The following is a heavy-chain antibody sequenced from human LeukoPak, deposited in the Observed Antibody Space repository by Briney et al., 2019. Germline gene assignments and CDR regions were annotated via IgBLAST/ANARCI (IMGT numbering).Heavy chain of an antibody. Sequence: SETLSLTCTVSGDSISSYYWSWIRQSPGKGLEWIGYIYYSGSTSYNPSLKSRVTISVDTSKNQFSLKLSSVTAADTAVYYCARGSRYINGYPYFDYWGRGTLVTVSS. CDR2: IYYSGST. D-gene: IGHD5-18*01. CDR1: GDSISSYY. CDR3: ARGSRYINGYPYFDY. V-gene: IGHV4-59*01. J-gene: IGHJ4*02.